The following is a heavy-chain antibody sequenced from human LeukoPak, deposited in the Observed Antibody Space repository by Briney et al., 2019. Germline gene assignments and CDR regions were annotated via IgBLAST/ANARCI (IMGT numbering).Heavy chain of an antibody. CDR1: GFTFDDYA. V-gene: IGHV3-9*01. CDR2: ISWNSGSI. CDR3: AKDIQQLGINFDY. Sequence: GGSLRLSCAASGFTFDDYAMHWVRQAPGKGLEWVSGISWNSGSIGYADSVKGRFTISRDNAKNSLYLQMNSLRAEDTALYYCAKDIQQLGINFDYWGQGTLVTVSS. J-gene: IGHJ4*02. D-gene: IGHD6-13*01.